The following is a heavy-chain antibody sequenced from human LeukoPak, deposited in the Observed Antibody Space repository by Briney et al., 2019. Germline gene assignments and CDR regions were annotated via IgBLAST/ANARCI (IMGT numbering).Heavy chain of an antibody. J-gene: IGHJ1*01. Sequence: GGSLRLSCAASGFTFSSYAMHWVRQAPGKGLEWVAVISYDGGNKYYADSVKGRFTISRDNSKNTLYLQINSLRAEDTAVYYCASDYCDYDNEYFQHWGQGTLVTVSS. CDR1: GFTFSSYA. V-gene: IGHV3-30*04. CDR2: ISYDGGNK. CDR3: ASDYCDYDNEYFQH. D-gene: IGHD4-17*01.